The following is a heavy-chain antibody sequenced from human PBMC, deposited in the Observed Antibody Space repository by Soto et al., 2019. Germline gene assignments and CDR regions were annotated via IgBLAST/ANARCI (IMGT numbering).Heavy chain of an antibody. J-gene: IGHJ6*03. CDR1: GYTFTSYG. V-gene: IGHV1-18*01. Sequence: VASVKVSCKASGYTFTSYGISWVRQAPGQGLEWMGWISAYNGNTNYAQKLQGRVTMTTDTSTSTAYMELRSLRSDDTAVYYCARGSTAARYYYYYMDVWGKGTTVTVSS. CDR2: ISAYNGNT. D-gene: IGHD2-2*01. CDR3: ARGSTAARYYYYYMDV.